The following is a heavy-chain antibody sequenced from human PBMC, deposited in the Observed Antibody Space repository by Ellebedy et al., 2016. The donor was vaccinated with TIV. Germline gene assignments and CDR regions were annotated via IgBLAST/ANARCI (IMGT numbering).Heavy chain of an antibody. J-gene: IGHJ5*02. V-gene: IGHV1-2*02. Sequence: ASVKVSXXASGYTFTGYYMHWVRQAPGQGLEWMGWINPNSGGTNYAQKFQGRVTMTRDTSISTAYMELSRLRSDDTAVYYCARDYLVQGGRRGFDPWGQGTLVTVSS. D-gene: IGHD3-10*01. CDR2: INPNSGGT. CDR3: ARDYLVQGGRRGFDP. CDR1: GYTFTGYY.